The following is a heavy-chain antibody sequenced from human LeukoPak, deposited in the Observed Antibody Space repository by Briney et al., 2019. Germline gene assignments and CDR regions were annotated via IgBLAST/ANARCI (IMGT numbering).Heavy chain of an antibody. CDR2: FDPEDGET. Sequence: ASVKVSCKVSGYTLTELSMHWVRQAPGKGLEWMGGFDPEDGETIYAQKFQGRVTMTEDTSTDTAYMELSSLRSEDTAVYYCATGDFWGGYYTGDYWGQGTLVTVSS. J-gene: IGHJ4*02. CDR3: ATGDFWGGYYTGDY. D-gene: IGHD3-3*01. CDR1: GYTLTELS. V-gene: IGHV1-24*01.